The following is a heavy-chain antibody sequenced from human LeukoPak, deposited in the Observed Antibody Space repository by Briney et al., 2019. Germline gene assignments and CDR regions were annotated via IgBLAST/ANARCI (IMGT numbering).Heavy chain of an antibody. D-gene: IGHD5-12*01. J-gene: IGHJ4*02. CDR3: TSTGYSGHDPLHY. Sequence: ASVKGSCTASGYTFTSYGITWVRQAPGQGLEWMGWITAYNGNTKYAQTLEGRVTMTTDTSTSTAYMELRRLRSDGTAVYYCTSTGYSGHDPLHYWGRGTLVTVSS. V-gene: IGHV1-18*01. CDR1: GYTFTSYG. CDR2: ITAYNGNT.